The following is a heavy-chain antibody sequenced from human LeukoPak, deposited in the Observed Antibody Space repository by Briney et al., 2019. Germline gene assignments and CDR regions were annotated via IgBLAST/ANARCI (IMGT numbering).Heavy chain of an antibody. V-gene: IGHV4-31*03. CDR1: GGSISSGGYY. Sequence: PSETLSLTCTVSGGSISSGGYYWSWIRQHPGKGLEWIGYIYYSGSTYYNPSLKSRVTISVDTSKNQFSLKLSFVTAADTAVYYCARDACSSASCSFDYWGQGTLVTVSS. D-gene: IGHD2-2*01. CDR3: ARDACSSASCSFDY. J-gene: IGHJ4*02. CDR2: IYYSGST.